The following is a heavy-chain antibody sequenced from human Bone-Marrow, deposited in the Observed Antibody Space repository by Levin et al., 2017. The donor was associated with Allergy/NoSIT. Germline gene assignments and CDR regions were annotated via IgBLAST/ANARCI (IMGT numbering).Heavy chain of an antibody. CDR1: GYSFTSYW. J-gene: IGHJ6*03. CDR2: IYPGDSDT. Sequence: GESLKISCKGSGYSFTSYWIGWVRQMPGKGLEWMGIIYPGDSDTRYSPSFQGQVTISADKSISTAYLQWSSLKASDTAMYYCARLYYDFWSGYRAHYYYYMDVWGKGTTVTVSS. V-gene: IGHV5-51*01. D-gene: IGHD3-3*01. CDR3: ARLYYDFWSGYRAHYYYYMDV.